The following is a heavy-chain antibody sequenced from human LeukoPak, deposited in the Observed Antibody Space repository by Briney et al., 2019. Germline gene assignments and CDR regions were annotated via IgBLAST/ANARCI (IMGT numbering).Heavy chain of an antibody. CDR1: GFTFSNAW. Sequence: GGSLRLSCAASGFTFSNAWMSWVRQAPGKGLEWVGRIKSKTDGGTTDYAAPVKGRLIISRDDSKNTLYLQMNSLKPEDTAVYYCTTGGSIQLWSTYYMDVWGKGTTVTVSS. D-gene: IGHD5-18*01. CDR3: TTGGSIQLWSTYYMDV. J-gene: IGHJ6*03. CDR2: IKSKTDGGTT. V-gene: IGHV3-15*01.